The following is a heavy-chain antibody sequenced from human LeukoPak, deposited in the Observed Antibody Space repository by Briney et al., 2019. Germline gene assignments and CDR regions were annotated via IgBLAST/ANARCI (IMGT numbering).Heavy chain of an antibody. Sequence: PGGSLRLSCAASGFTFSSYGMHWVRQAPGKGLEWVAVISYDGSNKYYADSVKGRFTISRDNSKNTLYLQMNSLRAEDTAVYYCAKVAGARGLLWFGESHLDYWGQGTLVTVSS. CDR1: GFTFSSYG. CDR3: AKVAGARGLLWFGESHLDY. J-gene: IGHJ4*02. CDR2: ISYDGSNK. D-gene: IGHD3-10*01. V-gene: IGHV3-30*18.